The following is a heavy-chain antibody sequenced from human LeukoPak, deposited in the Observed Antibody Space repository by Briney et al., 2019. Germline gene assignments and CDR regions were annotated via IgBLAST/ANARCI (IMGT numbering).Heavy chain of an antibody. CDR3: ARDGESYSSSWFPLFDY. CDR1: GFTVSSNY. Sequence: GGSLRLSCAASGFTVSSNYMSWVRQAPGKGLEWVSVIYSDGSTYYADSVKGRFTISRDNSKNTLYLQMNSLRAEDTAVYYCARDGESYSSSWFPLFDYWGQGTLVTVSS. V-gene: IGHV3-66*01. D-gene: IGHD6-13*01. CDR2: IYSDGST. J-gene: IGHJ4*02.